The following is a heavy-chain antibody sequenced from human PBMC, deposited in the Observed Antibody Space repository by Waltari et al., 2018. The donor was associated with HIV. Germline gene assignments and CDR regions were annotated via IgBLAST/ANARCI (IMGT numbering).Heavy chain of an antibody. V-gene: IGHV4-4*07. Sequence: QVQLQESGPGLVKPSETLSLTCTVSGGSISSYYWSWIRQPAGKGLEWIGRIYTSGSTNYNPSLKSRVTMSVDTSKNQFSLKLSSVTAADTAVYYCARGWYYYDSSGYYYWYFDLWGRGTLVTVSS. CDR1: GGSISSYY. D-gene: IGHD3-22*01. CDR2: IYTSGST. J-gene: IGHJ2*01. CDR3: ARGWYYYDSSGYYYWYFDL.